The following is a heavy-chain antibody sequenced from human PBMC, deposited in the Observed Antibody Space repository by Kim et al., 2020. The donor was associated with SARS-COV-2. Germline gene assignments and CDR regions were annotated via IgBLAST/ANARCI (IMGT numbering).Heavy chain of an antibody. Sequence: GGSLRLSCAASGFTFSSYAMSWFRQAPGKGLEWVSAISGSGGRTYYADSVKGRFTISRDNSKNTLYLQMNSLRAEDTAVYYCAKGVVAATPSDYWGQGTLVTVSS. CDR2: ISGSGGRT. CDR3: AKGVVAATPSDY. D-gene: IGHD2-15*01. V-gene: IGHV3-23*01. CDR1: GFTFSSYA. J-gene: IGHJ4*02.